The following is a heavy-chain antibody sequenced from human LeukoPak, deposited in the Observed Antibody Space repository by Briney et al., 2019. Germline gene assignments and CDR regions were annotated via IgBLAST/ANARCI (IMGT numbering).Heavy chain of an antibody. D-gene: IGHD4-11*01. CDR2: IYTSGST. CDR3: AREDYSNYWFDP. J-gene: IGHJ5*02. CDR1: GGSISSGSYY. Sequence: SETLSLTCTVSGGSISSGSYYWSWIRQPAGKGLEWIGRIYTSGSTNYNPSLKSRVTISVDPSKNQFSLKLSSVTAADTAVYYCAREDYSNYWFDPWGQGTLVTVSS. V-gene: IGHV4-61*02.